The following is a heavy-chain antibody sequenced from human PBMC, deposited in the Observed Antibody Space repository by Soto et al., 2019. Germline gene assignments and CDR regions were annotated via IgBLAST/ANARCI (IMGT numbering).Heavy chain of an antibody. J-gene: IGHJ4*02. V-gene: IGHV6-1*01. Sequence: SQTLSLTCAISGDSVSSDIVAWDWIRQSPSRGLEWLGRTYYRSRWYSDYAVSVKSRITINPDTPKNQFSLHLNSVTPDNTAVYYCARVEVSIHGWYYFDYWGQGTLVTVSS. CDR1: GDSVSSDIVA. D-gene: IGHD6-19*01. CDR3: ARVEVSIHGWYYFDY. CDR2: TYYRSRWYS.